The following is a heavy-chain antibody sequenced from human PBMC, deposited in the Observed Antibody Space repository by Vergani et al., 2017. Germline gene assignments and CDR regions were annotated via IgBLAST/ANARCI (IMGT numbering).Heavy chain of an antibody. CDR2: INPSGGST. CDR1: GYTFTSYY. D-gene: IGHD3-3*01. V-gene: IGHV1-46*03. J-gene: IGHJ5*02. Sequence: QVPLVQSGAEVKKPGASVKVSCKASGYTFTSYYMHWVRQAPGQGLEWMGIINPSGGSTSYAQKFQGRVTMTRDTSTSTVYMERSSLRSEDTAVYYCARDSGLRFLEWLANNWFDPWGQGTLVTVSS. CDR3: ARDSGLRFLEWLANNWFDP.